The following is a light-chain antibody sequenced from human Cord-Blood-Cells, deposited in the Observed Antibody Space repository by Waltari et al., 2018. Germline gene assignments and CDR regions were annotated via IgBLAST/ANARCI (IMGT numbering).Light chain of an antibody. V-gene: IGKV3-20*01. CDR2: GAS. CDR1: QSVSSSY. Sequence: EIVLTQSPGTLSLSLGERATLSCRASQSVSSSYVAWYQQKPGQAPRLLIYGASSRATGIPDRFSGSGSGTDFTLTISRLEPEDFAVYYCQQYGSSPTFGQGTKVEIK. J-gene: IGKJ1*01. CDR3: QQYGSSPT.